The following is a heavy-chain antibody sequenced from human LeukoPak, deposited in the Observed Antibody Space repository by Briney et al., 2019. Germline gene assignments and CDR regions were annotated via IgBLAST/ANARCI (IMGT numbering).Heavy chain of an antibody. CDR2: IYHSGST. D-gene: IGHD3-16*01. V-gene: IGHV4-59*12. CDR3: AGDYGASYRFDY. CDR1: GGSISSYY. Sequence: SETLSLTCTVSGGSISSYYWSWIRQPPGKGLEWIGYIYHSGSTTYNPSLKSRVTISLDRPKNQFSLKLSSVTAADTAAYYCAGDYGASYRFDYWGQGTLVTVSS. J-gene: IGHJ4*02.